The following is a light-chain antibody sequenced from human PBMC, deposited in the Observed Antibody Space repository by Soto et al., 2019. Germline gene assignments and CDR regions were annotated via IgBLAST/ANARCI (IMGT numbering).Light chain of an antibody. Sequence: AIRMTQSPSSLSASTGDRVTITFRASQGISSYLAWYQQKPGKAPKLLIYAASTLQSGVPSRFSGSGSGTEFTLTISRLEPEDFAVYYCQQYGSSPTFGGGTKVDI. J-gene: IGKJ4*01. V-gene: IGKV1-8*01. CDR3: QQYGSSPT. CDR1: QGISSY. CDR2: AAS.